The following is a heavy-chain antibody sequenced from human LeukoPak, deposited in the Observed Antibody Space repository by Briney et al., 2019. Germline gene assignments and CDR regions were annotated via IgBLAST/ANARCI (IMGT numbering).Heavy chain of an antibody. CDR1: GLTFTTYA. Sequence: GGSLRLSCAASGLTFTTYAMNWVRQAPGKGLEWVALISYDGSNKYYADSVKGRFTISRDNSKNTLYLQMNSLRAEDTAVYYCARVPSAVYDILTGYYPSVWGQGTLVTVSS. V-gene: IGHV3-30-3*01. CDR3: ARVPSAVYDILTGYYPSV. D-gene: IGHD3-9*01. CDR2: ISYDGSNK. J-gene: IGHJ4*02.